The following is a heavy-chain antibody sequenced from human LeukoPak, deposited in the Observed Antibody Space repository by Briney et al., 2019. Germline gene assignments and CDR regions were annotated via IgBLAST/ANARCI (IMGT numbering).Heavy chain of an antibody. CDR1: GGSISTYY. J-gene: IGHJ4*02. Sequence: SETLSLTCTVSGGSISTYYWNWIGQPPGKGLEWIGYIYYSGSTNYNPSLKSRVTISVDTSKNQFSLNLTSVTAADTAVYYCARGGIRQTFDNWGQGTLVTVSS. V-gene: IGHV4-59*01. CDR3: ARGGIRQTFDN. CDR2: IYYSGST. D-gene: IGHD3-3*02.